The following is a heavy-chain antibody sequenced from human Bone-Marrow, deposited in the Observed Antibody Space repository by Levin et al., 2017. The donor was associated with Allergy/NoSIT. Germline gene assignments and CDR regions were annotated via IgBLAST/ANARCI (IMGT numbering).Heavy chain of an antibody. CDR1: GFTFSDAA. J-gene: IGHJ6*02. CDR3: SRGRYSSSTDYYFYYGLDV. V-gene: IGHV3-73*01. CDR2: IKSQANGYAT. Sequence: GGSLRLSCAASGFTFSDAAVHWVRQPPGKGLEWVGRIKSQANGYATAYGASVRGRFTISRDDSQNTAYLQMDSLKTDDTAVYYCSRGRYSSSTDYYFYYGLDVWGQGTTVTVSS. D-gene: IGHD6-6*01.